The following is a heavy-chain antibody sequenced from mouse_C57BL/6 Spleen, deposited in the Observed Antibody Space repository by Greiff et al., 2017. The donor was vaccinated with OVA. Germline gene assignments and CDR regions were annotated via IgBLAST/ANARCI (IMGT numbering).Heavy chain of an antibody. CDR2: IWSGGST. Sequence: VQGVESGPGLVQPSQSLSITCTVSGFSLTSYGVHWVRQSPGKGLEWLGVIWSGGSTDYNAAFISRLSISKDNSKSQVFFKMNSLQADDTAIYYCARMGRDYGSSYVGYYFDYWGQGTTLTVSS. CDR3: ARMGRDYGSSYVGYYFDY. D-gene: IGHD1-1*01. V-gene: IGHV2-2*01. CDR1: GFSLTSYG. J-gene: IGHJ2*01.